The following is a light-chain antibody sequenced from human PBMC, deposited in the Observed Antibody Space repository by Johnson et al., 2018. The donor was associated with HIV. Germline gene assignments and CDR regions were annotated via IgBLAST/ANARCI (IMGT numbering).Light chain of an antibody. CDR3: GTWDSSLSAGGV. V-gene: IGLV1-51*02. CDR2: ENN. Sequence: QPVLTQPPSVSAAPGQKVTISCSGSSSNIGNNYVSWYQQLPGTAPKLLIYENNKRPSGIPDRLSGSKSGTSATLGITGLQTGDEADYYCGTWDSSLSAGGVFVTGTNVTVL. J-gene: IGLJ1*01. CDR1: SSNIGNNY.